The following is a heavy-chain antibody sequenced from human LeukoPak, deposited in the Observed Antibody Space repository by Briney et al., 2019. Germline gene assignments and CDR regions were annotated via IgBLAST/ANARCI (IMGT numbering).Heavy chain of an antibody. J-gene: IGHJ4*02. Sequence: PGGSLRLSCAASGFTFDDHAMHWVRQAPGKGLEWVSGISWNSVSIDYADSVKGRFTISRDNAKSSLYLQMNSLRAEDTAVYYCAKDLGPSSDNYYGYFDYWGQGTLVTVSS. D-gene: IGHD4/OR15-4a*01. CDR3: AKDLGPSSDNYYGYFDY. CDR1: GFTFDDHA. V-gene: IGHV3-9*01. CDR2: ISWNSVSI.